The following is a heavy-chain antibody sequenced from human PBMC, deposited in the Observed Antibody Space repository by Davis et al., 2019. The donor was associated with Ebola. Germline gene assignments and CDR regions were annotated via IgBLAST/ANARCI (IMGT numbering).Heavy chain of an antibody. V-gene: IGHV1-8*02. Sequence: ASVKVSCKASGYTFTSYGISWVRQATGQGLEWMGWMNPNSGNTGYAQKFQGRITMTRNISISTAYMELSSLRSEDTAVYYCVTRGYSSGWPDYWGQGTLVTVSS. CDR2: MNPNSGNT. CDR1: GYTFTSYG. CDR3: VTRGYSSGWPDY. J-gene: IGHJ4*02. D-gene: IGHD6-19*01.